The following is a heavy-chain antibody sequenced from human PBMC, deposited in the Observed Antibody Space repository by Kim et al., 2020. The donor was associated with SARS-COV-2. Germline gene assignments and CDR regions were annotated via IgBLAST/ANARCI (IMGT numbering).Heavy chain of an antibody. CDR2: IYTSGST. D-gene: IGHD3-10*01. V-gene: IGHV4-61*02. J-gene: IGHJ4*02. CDR1: GGSISSGSYY. Sequence: SETLSLTCTVSGGSISSGSYYWSWIRQPAGKGLEWIGRIYTSGSTNYNPSLKSRVTISVDTSKNQFSLKLSSVTAADTAVYYCARALAVRGVITFFDYWGQGTLVTVSS. CDR3: ARALAVRGVITFFDY.